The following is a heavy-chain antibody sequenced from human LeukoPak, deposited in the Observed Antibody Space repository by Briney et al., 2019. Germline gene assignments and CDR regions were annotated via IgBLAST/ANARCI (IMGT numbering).Heavy chain of an antibody. CDR2: INSDGSEG. CDR1: GFTFSGFW. D-gene: IGHD6-19*01. Sequence: GGSLRLSCAVSGFTFSGFWMSWSRQAPGKGLEWVASINSDGSEGYYADVVKGRFTISRDNAKNSLYLQINSLRAEDTAVYYCARRGSSGCFDYWGQGTLVTVSS. J-gene: IGHJ4*02. CDR3: ARRGSSGCFDY. V-gene: IGHV3-7*03.